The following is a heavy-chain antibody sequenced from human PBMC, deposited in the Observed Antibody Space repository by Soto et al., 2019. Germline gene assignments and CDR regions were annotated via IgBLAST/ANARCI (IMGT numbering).Heavy chain of an antibody. J-gene: IGHJ4*02. D-gene: IGHD6-19*01. CDR1: GFTFGNYY. V-gene: IGHV3-11*01. CDR3: ARVTASGWFVNGRDYFDH. CDR2: ISSRGVTI. Sequence: PGGSLRLSCNVSGFTFGNYYMSWIRQAPGKGLESISYISSRGVTIYYADSMKGRFTISRDNAKNSLFLQMDSLRAEDTAVYYCARVTASGWFVNGRDYFDHWGQGTLVPVSS.